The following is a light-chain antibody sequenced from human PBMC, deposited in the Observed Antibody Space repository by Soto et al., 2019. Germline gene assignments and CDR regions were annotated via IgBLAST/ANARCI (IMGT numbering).Light chain of an antibody. V-gene: IGKV1-39*01. CDR1: QSISNY. CDR2: AAS. CDR3: QQTYTTPRT. Sequence: DIPMTQSPSSLSASVGDRVTITCRASQSISNYLNWYQQKLGEAPKLLIYAASSLQSGVPSRFSGGASGTDFILTISSLQPEDFGTYYCQQTYTTPRTFSHGTKVDIK. J-gene: IGKJ1*01.